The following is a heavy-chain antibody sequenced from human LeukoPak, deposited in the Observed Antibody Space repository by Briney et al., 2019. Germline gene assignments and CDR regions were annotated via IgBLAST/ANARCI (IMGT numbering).Heavy chain of an antibody. Sequence: SETLSLTCTASGGSISSYYWSWIRQPPGKGLEWIGYIYYSGSTNYNPSLKSRVTISVDTSKNQFSLKLSSVTAADTAVYYCARDLYYYDSSGYYVRFGFDYWGQGTLVTVSS. V-gene: IGHV4-59*01. D-gene: IGHD3-22*01. CDR2: IYYSGST. CDR1: GGSISSYY. CDR3: ARDLYYYDSSGYYVRFGFDY. J-gene: IGHJ4*02.